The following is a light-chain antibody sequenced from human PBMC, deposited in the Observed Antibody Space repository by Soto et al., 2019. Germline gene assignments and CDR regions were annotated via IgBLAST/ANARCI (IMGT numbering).Light chain of an antibody. Sequence: QSVLAQPASVSGSPGQSITISCTGTSSVVGSYNLVSWYQQHPGKAPKLMIYEVSKRPSGVSNRFSGSKSGNTASLTISGLQAEDEADYYCCSYAGSSTLVFGTGTEVTVL. CDR1: SSVVGSYNL. CDR3: CSYAGSSTLV. CDR2: EVS. J-gene: IGLJ1*01. V-gene: IGLV2-23*02.